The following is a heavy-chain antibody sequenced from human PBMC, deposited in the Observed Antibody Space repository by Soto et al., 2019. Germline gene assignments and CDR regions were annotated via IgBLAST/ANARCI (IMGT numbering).Heavy chain of an antibody. CDR3: ARFIAAAGTGHYYYGMDV. Sequence: SQTLSLTCAISGDSVSSNSAAWNWIRQSPSRGLEWLGRTYYRSKWYNDYAVSVKSRITINPDTSKNQFSLQLNSVTPEDTAVYYCARFIAAAGTGHYYYGMDVWGQGTTVTVSS. J-gene: IGHJ6*02. V-gene: IGHV6-1*01. CDR1: GDSVSSNSAA. CDR2: TYYRSKWYN. D-gene: IGHD6-13*01.